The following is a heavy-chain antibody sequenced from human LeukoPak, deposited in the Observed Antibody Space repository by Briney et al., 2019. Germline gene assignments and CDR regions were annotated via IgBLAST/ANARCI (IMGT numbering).Heavy chain of an antibody. V-gene: IGHV3-48*03. CDR2: ISNSGTTM. CDR1: GFTFSNYE. J-gene: IGHJ3*01. CDR3: AREVSRATEIWLSDALDL. D-gene: IGHD5-18*01. Sequence: HSGGSLRLSCAASGFTFSNYEMNWVRQAPGKGLEWLSYISNSGTTMYYGDSVKGRFTVSRDNAKNSLYLQMNSLRAEDTAVYYCAREVSRATEIWLSDALDLWGQGTMVTVSS.